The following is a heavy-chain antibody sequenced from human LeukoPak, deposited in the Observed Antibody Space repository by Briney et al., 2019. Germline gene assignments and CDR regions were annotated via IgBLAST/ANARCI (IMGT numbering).Heavy chain of an antibody. CDR1: GFTFSTYT. CDR3: ATAHPPPGVLPNFYYFDY. CDR2: ISSSGTYI. D-gene: IGHD2-8*02. Sequence: GGSLRLSCAASGFTFSTYTMNWVRQAPGKGLEWVSSISSSGTYIYYADSVKGRFTISRDNAKNSLYLQMNSLRAEDTAVYYCATAHPPPGVLPNFYYFDYWGQGTLVTVSS. V-gene: IGHV3-21*01. J-gene: IGHJ4*02.